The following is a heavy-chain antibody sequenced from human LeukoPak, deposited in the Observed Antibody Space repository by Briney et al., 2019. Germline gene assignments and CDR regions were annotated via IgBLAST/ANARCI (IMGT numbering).Heavy chain of an antibody. D-gene: IGHD2-21*01. J-gene: IGHJ4*02. CDR2: IRYDGTDK. V-gene: IGHV3-30*02. Sequence: PGGSLRLSCAASGFTFSSYSINWVRQAPGKGLEWVAFIRYDGTDKYYADSVKGRFTISRDNSKNTLYLQMNSLRPEDTAVYYCAPRVVVITAPFDYWGQGTLVTVSS. CDR1: GFTFSSYS. CDR3: APRVVVITAPFDY.